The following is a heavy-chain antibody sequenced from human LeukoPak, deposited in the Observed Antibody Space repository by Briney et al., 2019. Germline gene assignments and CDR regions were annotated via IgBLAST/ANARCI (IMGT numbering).Heavy chain of an antibody. CDR2: ISAYNGNT. CDR3: ARAGLAYCGGDCYWGFDY. V-gene: IGHV1-18*04. J-gene: IGHJ4*02. Sequence: ASVKVSCKASGYTFTSYGISWVRQAPGQGLAWMGWISAYNGNTNYAQKLQGRVTMTTDTSTSTAYMELRSLRSDDTAVYYCARAGLAYCGGDCYWGFDYWGQGTLVTVSS. D-gene: IGHD2-21*02. CDR1: GYTFTSYG.